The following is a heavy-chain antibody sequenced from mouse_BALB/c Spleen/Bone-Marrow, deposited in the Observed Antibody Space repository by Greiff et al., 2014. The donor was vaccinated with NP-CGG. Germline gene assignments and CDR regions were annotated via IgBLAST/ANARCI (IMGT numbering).Heavy chain of an antibody. J-gene: IGHJ2*01. CDR3: ARINGYDY. CDR2: IDPSTGRT. V-gene: IGHV1S81*02. D-gene: IGHD2-2*01. Sequence: GAALLKPRASVKLSCKASGYTFTSYWMHWVKQRPGQGLEWIGEIDPSTGRTDYNKKFKSQATLTVDKSSSTAYMHLSSLTSEDSAVYYCARINGYDYWGQGTTLTVSS. CDR1: GYTFTSYW.